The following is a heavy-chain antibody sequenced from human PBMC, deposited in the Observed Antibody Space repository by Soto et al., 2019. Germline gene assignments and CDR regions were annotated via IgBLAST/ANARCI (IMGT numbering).Heavy chain of an antibody. J-gene: IGHJ5*02. Sequence: KPSETLSLTCTVSGGSISSSSYYWGWIRQPPGKGLEWIGSIYYSGSTYYNPSLKSRVTISVDTSKNQFSLKLSSVTAADTAVYYCARHPRYCSSTSCLTANWFDPWGQGTLVTVSS. V-gene: IGHV4-39*01. D-gene: IGHD2-2*01. CDR3: ARHPRYCSSTSCLTANWFDP. CDR1: GGSISSSSYY. CDR2: IYYSGST.